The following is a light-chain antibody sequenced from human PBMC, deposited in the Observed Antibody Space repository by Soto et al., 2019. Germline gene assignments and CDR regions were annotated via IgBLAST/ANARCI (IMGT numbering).Light chain of an antibody. V-gene: IGLV2-14*03. CDR1: SSDIGGYNF. CDR3: SSYTTTTTAV. J-gene: IGLJ2*01. Sequence: QSALTQPASVSGSPGQSITIACTGSSSDIGGYNFVSWYQQHPGKAPKLMIYDVIKWPSGVSRRFSGSKSGNTASLTISGLQPEDEADYFCSSYTTTTTAVFGGGTKVTVL. CDR2: DVI.